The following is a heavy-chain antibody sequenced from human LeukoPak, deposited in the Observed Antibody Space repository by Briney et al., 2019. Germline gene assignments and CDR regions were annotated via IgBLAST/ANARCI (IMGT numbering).Heavy chain of an antibody. CDR2: IIPILGIA. V-gene: IGHV1-69*02. CDR3: ASRGFWSGYYLGY. CDR1: GGTFSSYT. D-gene: IGHD3-3*01. Sequence: GASVKVSCKASGGTFSSYTISWVRQAPGQGLEWMGRIIPILGIANYAQKFQGRVTITADKSTSTAYMELSSLRSEDTAVYYCASRGFWSGYYLGYWGQGTLVTVSS. J-gene: IGHJ4*02.